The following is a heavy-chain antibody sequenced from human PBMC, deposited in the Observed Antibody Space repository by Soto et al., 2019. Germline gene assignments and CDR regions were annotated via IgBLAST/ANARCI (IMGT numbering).Heavy chain of an antibody. J-gene: IGHJ5*02. V-gene: IGHV4-4*02. Sequence: SETLSLTCAVSGASIGSGGWWSWVRQPPGKGLEWIAEIFHDGNTNYSPSLKSRVTIPVDKSQNQFSLNVYSVTAADTAVYYCARHEGWTGPDQWGQGTLVTVSS. D-gene: IGHD2-8*02. CDR2: IFHDGNT. CDR3: ARHEGWTGPDQ. CDR1: GASIGSGGW.